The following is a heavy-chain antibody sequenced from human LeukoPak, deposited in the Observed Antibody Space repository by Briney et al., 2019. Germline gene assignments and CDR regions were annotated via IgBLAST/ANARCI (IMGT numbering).Heavy chain of an antibody. V-gene: IGHV1-46*01. CDR2: INPSGGST. CDR1: GYTFTSYY. Sequence: ASVKVSCKASGYTFTSYYMHWVRQAPGQGLEWMGIINPSGGSTSYAQKFRGRVTMTRDTSTSTVYMELSSLRSDDTAVYYCATLAARQDYWGQGTLVTVSS. D-gene: IGHD6-6*01. CDR3: ATLAARQDY. J-gene: IGHJ4*02.